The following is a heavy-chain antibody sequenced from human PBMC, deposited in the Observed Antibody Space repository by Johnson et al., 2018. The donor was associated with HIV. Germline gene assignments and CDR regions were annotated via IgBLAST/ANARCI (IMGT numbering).Heavy chain of an antibody. CDR1: GFTFSSYG. V-gene: IGHV3-33*01. D-gene: IGHD3/OR15-3a*01. Sequence: QVQLVESGGGVVQPGRSLRLSCAASGFTFSSYGMHWVRQAPGKGLEWVAVIWYDGSNTYYADSVKGRFTISRDNSKNTLYLQMNSLRAEDTAVYFCAGGQGTGTDAFDIWGQGTLVTVSS. CDR3: AGGQGTGTDAFDI. CDR2: IWYDGSNT. J-gene: IGHJ3*02.